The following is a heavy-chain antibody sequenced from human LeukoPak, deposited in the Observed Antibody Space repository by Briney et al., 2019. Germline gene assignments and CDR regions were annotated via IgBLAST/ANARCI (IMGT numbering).Heavy chain of an antibody. V-gene: IGHV4-39*01. CDR3: ASQKDILTGYSHFDY. J-gene: IGHJ4*02. CDR2: IYYGGST. CDR1: GGSISSSSYY. D-gene: IGHD3-9*01. Sequence: SETLSLTCTVSGGSISSSSYYWGWIRQPPGKGLEWIGSIYYGGSTYYNPSLKSRVTISVDTSKNQFSLKLSSVTAADTAVYYCASQKDILTGYSHFDYWGQGTLVTVSS.